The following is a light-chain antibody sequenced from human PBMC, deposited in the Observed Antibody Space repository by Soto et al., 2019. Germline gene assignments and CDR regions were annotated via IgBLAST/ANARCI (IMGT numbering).Light chain of an antibody. V-gene: IGKV1-5*01. CDR3: QQVYAYPST. CDR2: AAY. J-gene: IGKJ4*01. CDR1: QSIDTW. Sequence: DIQMTPSPSTPSASIGDRVTITCPASQSIDTWLAWYQQKPGKAHKLLIHAAYTLQSGVHSRFSGSGSGTDFTLIISSLQPEDFATYYCQQVYAYPSTFGGGTKVDIK.